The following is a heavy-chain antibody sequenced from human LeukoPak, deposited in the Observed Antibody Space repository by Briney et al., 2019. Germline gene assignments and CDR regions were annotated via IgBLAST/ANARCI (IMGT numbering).Heavy chain of an antibody. CDR2: IRSKTSGSTK. CDR1: GFPFGIYA. D-gene: IGHD5-12*01. J-gene: IGHJ4*02. V-gene: IGHV3-49*03. CDR3: ALHIVTSR. Sequence: GGSLRLSCTPSGFPFGIYAVRGLPQAPGKGLEWVAFIRSKTSGSTKAFAASVKGRFTISRDDSKSIAYLQMNRLNTEDTAVYYCALHIVTSRWGQGTLVTVSS.